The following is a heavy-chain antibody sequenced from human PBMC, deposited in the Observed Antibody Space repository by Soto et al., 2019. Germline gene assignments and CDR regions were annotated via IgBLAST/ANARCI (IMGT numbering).Heavy chain of an antibody. CDR3: ARARHSGYDFWLDT. V-gene: IGHV4-4*07. CDR2: LYTSGSS. D-gene: IGHD6-25*01. CDR1: GASISSYY. Sequence: SETLSLTCTVSGASISSYYWSWIRLSAGRGLEWIGRLYTSGSSDYNPSLKSRVTMSADTSKNQFFVKLTSVTAADTAVYYCARARHSGYDFWLDTWGQGTLVTVSS. J-gene: IGHJ5*02.